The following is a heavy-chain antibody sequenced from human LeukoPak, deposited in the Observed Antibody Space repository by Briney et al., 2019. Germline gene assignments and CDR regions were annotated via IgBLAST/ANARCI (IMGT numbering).Heavy chain of an antibody. V-gene: IGHV3-30*04. CDR3: ARDLGSSGYEGFDY. CDR1: GFTFSSYA. D-gene: IGHD3-22*01. Sequence: PGRSLRLSCAASGFTFSSYAMHWVRQAPGKGLEWVAVISYDGTNKYYADSVKGRFTISRDNSKNTVYLQMNSLRAEDTAVYYCARDLGSSGYEGFDYWGQGTLVTVFS. J-gene: IGHJ4*02. CDR2: ISYDGTNK.